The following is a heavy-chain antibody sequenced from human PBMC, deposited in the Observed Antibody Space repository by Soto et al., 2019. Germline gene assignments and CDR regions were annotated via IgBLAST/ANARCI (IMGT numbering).Heavy chain of an antibody. V-gene: IGHV1-18*01. CDR2: ISAYNGNT. J-gene: IGHJ4*02. D-gene: IGHD3-22*01. Sequence: QVQLVQSGAEVKEPGASVKVSCKASGYTFTSYGLNWVRQAPGQGLEWMGWISAYNGNTNYAQKFQGRVTMATDTTTSTAYMELSSLRSDDTAVYFCASSGSSGYYLDYWGQGTLVTVSA. CDR3: ASSGSSGYYLDY. CDR1: GYTFTSYG.